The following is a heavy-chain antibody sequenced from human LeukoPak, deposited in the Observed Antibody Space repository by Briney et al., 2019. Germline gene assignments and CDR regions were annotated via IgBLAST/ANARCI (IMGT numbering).Heavy chain of an antibody. D-gene: IGHD2-15*01. V-gene: IGHV4-39*07. CDR1: GGSISISGYY. CDR2: IYYSGTT. Sequence: PSETLSLTCTVSGGSISISGYYYNWIRQPPGKGLEWIATIYYSGTTYYSPSLKSRVTISVDTSKNQFSLKLSSVTAADTAVYYCAREGGGSRWFDPWGQGTLVTVSS. J-gene: IGHJ5*02. CDR3: AREGGGSRWFDP.